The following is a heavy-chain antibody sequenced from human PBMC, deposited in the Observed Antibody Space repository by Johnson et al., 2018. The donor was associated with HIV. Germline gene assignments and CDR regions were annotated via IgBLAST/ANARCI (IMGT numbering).Heavy chain of an antibody. Sequence: QVQLVESGGGVVQPGRSLRLSCAASGFTFSSYAMHWVRQAPGKGLEWVAVISYDGSNKYYADSVKGRFTISRDNSKNTLYLQMNNLRAEDTAVYYCARDPSRSPGAFDIWGQGTMVTVSS. CDR3: ARDPSRSPGAFDI. CDR1: GFTFSSYA. CDR2: ISYDGSNK. J-gene: IGHJ3*02. V-gene: IGHV3-30*14.